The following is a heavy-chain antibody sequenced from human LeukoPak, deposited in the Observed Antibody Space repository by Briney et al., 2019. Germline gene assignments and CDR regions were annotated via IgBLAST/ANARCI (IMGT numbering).Heavy chain of an antibody. V-gene: IGHV4-34*01. Sequence: SETLSLTCAVYGGSFSGYYWSWIRQPPGKGLEWIGEINHSGSTNYNPSLKSRVTISVDTSKNQFSLKLSSVTAADTAVYYCARGGGYSYGYYYYYSGRDVGGQGTTVTVPS. D-gene: IGHD5-18*01. CDR3: ARGGGYSYGYYYYYSGRDV. J-gene: IGHJ6*02. CDR1: GGSFSGYY. CDR2: INHSGST.